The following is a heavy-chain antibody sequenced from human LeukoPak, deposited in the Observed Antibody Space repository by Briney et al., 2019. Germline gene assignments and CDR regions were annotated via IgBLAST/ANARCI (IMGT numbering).Heavy chain of an antibody. J-gene: IGHJ6*03. V-gene: IGHV4-59*01. CDR2: IYYSGST. D-gene: IGHD6-6*01. CDR3: ARDGKAARPDADYYYYYYMDV. CDR1: GGSISSYY. Sequence: PSETLSLTCTVSGGSISSYYWRWIRQPPGKGLEWIGYIYYSGSTNYNPSLKSRVTISVDTSKNQFSLKLSSVTAADTAVYYCARDGKAARPDADYYYYYYMDVWGKGTTVTVSS.